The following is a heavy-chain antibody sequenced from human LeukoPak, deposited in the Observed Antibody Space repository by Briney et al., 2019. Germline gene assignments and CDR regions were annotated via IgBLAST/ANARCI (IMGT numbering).Heavy chain of an antibody. Sequence: SETLSLTCTVSGGSISSYYWSWIRQPPGKGLEWIGYIYYSGSTNYNPSLKRRVTISVDTSKNKFSLKLSSVTAADTAVYYCARAFYPGYYSYMAVWGKGTTVTVSS. CDR2: IYYSGST. CDR3: ARAFYPGYYSYMAV. J-gene: IGHJ6*03. V-gene: IGHV4-59*01. D-gene: IGHD3-3*02. CDR1: GGSISSYY.